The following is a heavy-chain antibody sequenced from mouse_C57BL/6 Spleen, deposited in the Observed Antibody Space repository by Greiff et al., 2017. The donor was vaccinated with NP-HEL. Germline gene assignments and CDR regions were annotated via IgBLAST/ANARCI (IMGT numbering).Heavy chain of an antibody. V-gene: IGHV1-20*01. D-gene: IGHD2-4*01. J-gene: IGHJ4*01. Sequence: EVQRVESGPELVKPGDSVKISCKASGYSFTGYFMNWVMQSHGKSLEWIGRINPYNGDTFYNQKFKGKATLTVEKSSSTAHMELRSLTSEDSAVYYCARGVYDYDGYAMDYWGQGTSVTVSS. CDR2: INPYNGDT. CDR3: ARGVYDYDGYAMDY. CDR1: GYSFTGYF.